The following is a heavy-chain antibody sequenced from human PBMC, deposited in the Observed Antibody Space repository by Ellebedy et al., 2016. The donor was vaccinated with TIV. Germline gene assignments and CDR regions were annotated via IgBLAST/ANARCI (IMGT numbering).Heavy chain of an antibody. J-gene: IGHJ4*02. V-gene: IGHV4-31*03. CDR3: ASDDYGDYPRPY. CDR2: IYYSGST. CDR1: GGSISSGGYY. D-gene: IGHD4-17*01. Sequence: SETLSLTXTVSGGSISSGGYYWSWIRQHPGKGLEWIGYIYYSGSTYYNPSLKSRVTISVDTSKNQFSLKLSSVTAADTAVYYCASDDYGDYPRPYWGQGTLVTVSS.